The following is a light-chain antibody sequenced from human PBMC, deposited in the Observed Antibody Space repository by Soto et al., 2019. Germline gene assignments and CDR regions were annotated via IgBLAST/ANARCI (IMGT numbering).Light chain of an antibody. CDR1: SGQRKYA. CDR3: QTWGTGNQV. Sequence: QPVLTQSPSASASLGASVKLTCTLSSGQRKYAIAWHQQKPEKGPRYLMRVNSDGSHIRGDGIPDRSSGSSSGTARYLTIASLQSEEEDDYYCQTWGTGNQVFGTGTKLTVL. CDR2: VNSDGSH. J-gene: IGLJ1*01. V-gene: IGLV4-69*01.